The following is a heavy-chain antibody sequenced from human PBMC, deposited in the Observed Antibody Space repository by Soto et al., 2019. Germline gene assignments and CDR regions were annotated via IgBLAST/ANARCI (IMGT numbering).Heavy chain of an antibody. CDR1: GFTFDDYA. CDR3: AKDMARGGDYDEKDAFDI. V-gene: IGHV3-9*01. Sequence: GGSLRLSCAASGFTFDDYAMHWVRQAPGKGLEWVSGISWNSGSIGYADSVKGRFTISRDNAKNSLYLQMNSLRAEDTALYYCAKDMARGGDYDEKDAFDIWGQGTMVTVSS. CDR2: ISWNSGSI. J-gene: IGHJ3*02. D-gene: IGHD4-17*01.